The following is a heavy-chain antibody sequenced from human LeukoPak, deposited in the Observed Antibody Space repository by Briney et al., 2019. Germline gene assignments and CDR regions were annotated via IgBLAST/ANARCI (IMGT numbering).Heavy chain of an antibody. CDR1: GFTFSSYW. V-gene: IGHV3-74*01. J-gene: IGHJ4*02. CDR3: VRGRGVPEYYFDY. CDR2: IKTDGSST. Sequence: GGSLRLSCANSGFTFSSYWMHWVRQAPGKGLVWVSRIKTDGSSTTYADFVQGRFTISRDNAKNTLYLQMNSLRADDTAVYYCVRGRGVPEYYFDYWDQGTLVTVSS. D-gene: IGHD2-2*01.